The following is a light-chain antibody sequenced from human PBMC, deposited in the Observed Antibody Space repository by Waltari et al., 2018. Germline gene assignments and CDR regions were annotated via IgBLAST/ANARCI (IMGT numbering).Light chain of an antibody. CDR3: QQSYGSPYT. CDR2: AAS. Sequence: TQSPSSLSASAGDRVTISCRASQSISYHLNWYQQKPGKAPKVLIYAASSLQSGVPSRFSGSGSGTDFTLTISSLQAEDFATYFCQQSYGSPYTFGQGTKLEIK. V-gene: IGKV1-39*01. J-gene: IGKJ2*01. CDR1: QSISYH.